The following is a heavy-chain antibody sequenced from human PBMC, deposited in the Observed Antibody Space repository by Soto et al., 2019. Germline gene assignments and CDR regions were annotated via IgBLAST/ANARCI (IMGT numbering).Heavy chain of an antibody. CDR3: ARCFRWTYPCRTEELYYLDS. V-gene: IGHV4-59*01. CDR1: GDSIRSYY. CDR2: IYSSGYT. Sequence: PSETLSLTCTVSGDSIRSYYWSWIRQPPGKGLEWIGYIYSSGYTSYNPSLKSRVIISVDTSKNQFSLTLNSVTAADTAVYYCARCFRWTYPCRTEELYYLDSWGQGTLLTVSS. J-gene: IGHJ4*02. D-gene: IGHD1-7*01.